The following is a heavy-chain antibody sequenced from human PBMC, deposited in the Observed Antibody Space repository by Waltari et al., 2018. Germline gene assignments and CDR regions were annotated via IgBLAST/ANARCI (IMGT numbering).Heavy chain of an antibody. V-gene: IGHV4-30-4*01. D-gene: IGHD5-12*01. CDR1: GGSISSPYY. CDR3: ARGGGGYDKYYFDL. Sequence: QVPLQESGPGPVKPSQTLTLTCNVSGGSISSPYYWSWIRQSPGKGLEWIGYVYQSGSTLYNPTLNSRVTMSVDRSKNQYSLRLTSLTAADTAVYFCARGGGGYDKYYFDLWGQGTLVTVSS. CDR2: VYQSGST. J-gene: IGHJ4*02.